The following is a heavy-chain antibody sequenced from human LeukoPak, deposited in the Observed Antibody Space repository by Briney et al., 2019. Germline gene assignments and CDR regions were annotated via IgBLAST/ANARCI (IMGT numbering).Heavy chain of an antibody. D-gene: IGHD6-13*01. CDR3: ARDVAFYGSSWHNWFDP. Sequence: ASVKVSCMASGYTFTNYGISWVRQAPGQGLEWMGRISAYNGNPNYAQKLQGRVTMTTDTSTNTAYMELRSLGSDDTAVYYCARDVAFYGSSWHNWFDPWGQGTLVTVSS. CDR2: ISAYNGNP. CDR1: GYTFTNYG. J-gene: IGHJ5*02. V-gene: IGHV1-18*01.